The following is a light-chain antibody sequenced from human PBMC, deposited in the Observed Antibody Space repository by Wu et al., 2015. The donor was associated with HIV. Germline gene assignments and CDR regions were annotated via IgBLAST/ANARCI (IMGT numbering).Light chain of an antibody. CDR3: QQANSFPLT. CDR1: EGISNW. V-gene: IGKV1-12*01. Sequence: DIQMTQSPSSVSASVGDRIIITCRASEGISNWLAWYQQKQGKAPNLLIHGASNLQSGVPSRFTGSGSGTEFTLTINTVQPEDFATYFCQQANSFPLTFGGGTKVEIK. J-gene: IGKJ4*01. CDR2: GAS.